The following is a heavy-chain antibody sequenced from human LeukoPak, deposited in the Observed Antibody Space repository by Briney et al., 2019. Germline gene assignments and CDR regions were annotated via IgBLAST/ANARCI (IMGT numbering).Heavy chain of an antibody. CDR3: AKGHTYGMI. CDR1: AYY. CDR2: ISSSGTTM. Sequence: AYYWAWIRQLPGKGLEWVSYISSSGTTMEYAKSVKGRFTISRDNAKDPLYLQMNSLEAEDTAVYYCAKGHTYGMIWGQGTLVSVSS. D-gene: IGHD2-8*01. J-gene: IGHJ4*02. V-gene: IGHV3-11*01.